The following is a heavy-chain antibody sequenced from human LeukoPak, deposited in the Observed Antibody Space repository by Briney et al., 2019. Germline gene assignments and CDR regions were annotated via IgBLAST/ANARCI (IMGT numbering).Heavy chain of an antibody. V-gene: IGHV3-43*02. J-gene: IGHJ4*02. D-gene: IGHD1-1*01. CDR3: ARDHNYAFDN. CDR1: GFTFDDYA. CDR2: ISGDGGST. Sequence: HAGGSLRLSCAASGFTFDDYAMHWVRQAPGKGLEWVSLISGDGGSTYYADSVKGRFTISGDNAKNSLYLQMNSLRVEDTAVYYCARDHNYAFDNWGQGTLVTVSS.